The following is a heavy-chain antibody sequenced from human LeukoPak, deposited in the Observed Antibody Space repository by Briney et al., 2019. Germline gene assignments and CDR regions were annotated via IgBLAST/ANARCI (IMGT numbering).Heavy chain of an antibody. J-gene: IGHJ4*02. CDR1: GGFFSGYY. CDR3: ARGAGWLIDY. Sequence: ASETLSLTCAVYGGFFSGYYWSWIRQPPGKGLEWIGEINHSGSTNYNPSLKSRVTISVDTSKNQFSLKLSSVTAADTAVYYCARGAGWLIDYWGQGILVTVSS. CDR2: INHSGST. V-gene: IGHV4-34*01. D-gene: IGHD3-16*01.